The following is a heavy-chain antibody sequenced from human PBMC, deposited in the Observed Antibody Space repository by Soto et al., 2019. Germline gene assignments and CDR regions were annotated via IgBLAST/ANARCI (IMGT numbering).Heavy chain of an antibody. J-gene: IGHJ2*01. D-gene: IGHD5-18*01. CDR2: ISYDGSNK. Sequence: GGSLRLSCAASGFTFSSYAMHWVRQAPGKGLEWVAVISYDGSNKYYADSVKGRFTISRDNSKNTLYLQMNSLRAEDTAVYYCARDRQLWSQRSYWYFDLWGRGTLVTVSS. CDR1: GFTFSSYA. V-gene: IGHV3-30-3*01. CDR3: ARDRQLWSQRSYWYFDL.